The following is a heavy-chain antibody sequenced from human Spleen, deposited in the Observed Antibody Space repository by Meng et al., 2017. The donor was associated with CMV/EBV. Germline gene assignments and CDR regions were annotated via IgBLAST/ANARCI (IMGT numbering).Heavy chain of an antibody. CDR2: ITKSGKTT. J-gene: IGHJ4*02. D-gene: IGHD2/OR15-2a*01. V-gene: IGHV3-23*01. CDR3: ARDLSNGDY. Sequence: GGSLRLSCAASGLSFSSYAMTWVRQAPGKGLEYVSSITKSGKTTLYADSVEGRFTVSRDNSKNTLYLQMRGLRAEDTAVYYCARDLSNGDYWGQGTLVTVSS. CDR1: GLSFSSYA.